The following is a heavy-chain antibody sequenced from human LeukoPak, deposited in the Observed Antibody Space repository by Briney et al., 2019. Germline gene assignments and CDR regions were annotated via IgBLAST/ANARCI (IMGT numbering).Heavy chain of an antibody. CDR3: ARPWSSSGWVDY. Sequence: GESLLISCKGSGYSFTSYWISWVRQMPGKGLEWMGIIYPGDSDTRYSPSFQDQVTISADKSISTAYQQWSSLMASDTAMYYCARPWSSSGWVDYWGQGTLVTVSS. D-gene: IGHD6-19*01. CDR1: GYSFTSYW. V-gene: IGHV5-51*01. CDR2: IYPGDSDT. J-gene: IGHJ4*02.